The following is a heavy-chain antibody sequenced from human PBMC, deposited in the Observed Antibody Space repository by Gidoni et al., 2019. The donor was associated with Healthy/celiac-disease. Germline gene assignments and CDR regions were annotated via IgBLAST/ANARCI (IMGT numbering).Heavy chain of an antibody. CDR3: AKGGVPPRGY. CDR1: GFTFSSSA. J-gene: IGHJ4*02. V-gene: IGHV3-23*01. Sequence: EVQLLASGGGLVQPGGSLRLSCAASGFTFSSSAMSWVRQAPGKGMEWVAAIRGSGGSTYYADSVKGRFTISRDNSKNTLYLQMNSLRAEDTAVYYCAKGGVPPRGYWGQGTLVTVSS. D-gene: IGHD3-10*01. CDR2: IRGSGGST.